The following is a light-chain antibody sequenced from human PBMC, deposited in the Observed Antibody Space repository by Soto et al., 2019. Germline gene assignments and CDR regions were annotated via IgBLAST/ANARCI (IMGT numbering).Light chain of an antibody. J-gene: IGLJ2*01. CDR1: SSNIGSNY. CDR2: RNS. CDR3: ASWDDSLSGFVV. Sequence: QSVLTQPPSASGTPGQRVTISCSGSSSNIGSNYVFWYQQLPGTAPKVLMYRNSQRPSGVPDRFSGSKSGTSASLAISGLRSEDEAEYYCASWDDSLSGFVVFGGGTKVTVL. V-gene: IGLV1-47*01.